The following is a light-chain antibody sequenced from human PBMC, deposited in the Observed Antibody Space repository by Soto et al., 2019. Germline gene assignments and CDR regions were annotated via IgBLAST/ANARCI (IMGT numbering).Light chain of an antibody. CDR1: QSVSSSY. CDR2: GAS. Sequence: EIVLTQSPGTLSLSPGERATLSCRASQSVSSSYLAWYQQKPGQAPRLLIYGASSRATGIPDRFSGSGSGTDFNIPISRLEAEDFAVYYCQQYGSSPGTFGQGTKLEIK. CDR3: QQYGSSPGT. V-gene: IGKV3-20*01. J-gene: IGKJ2*01.